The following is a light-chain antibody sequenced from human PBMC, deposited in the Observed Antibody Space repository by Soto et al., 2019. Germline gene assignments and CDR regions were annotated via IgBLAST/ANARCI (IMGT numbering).Light chain of an antibody. J-gene: IGKJ3*01. V-gene: IGKV3-20*01. Sequence: EIVLTQSPGTLSLSPGERATLSCRASQSIYINSLAWYQHKRGQAPRLLIYAATVRATAVPDRFNGSGSGTDFAHTISRLEPEDSEMYYCQQYGDSPFAVGPGTKLDVK. CDR2: AAT. CDR3: QQYGDSPFA. CDR1: QSIYINS.